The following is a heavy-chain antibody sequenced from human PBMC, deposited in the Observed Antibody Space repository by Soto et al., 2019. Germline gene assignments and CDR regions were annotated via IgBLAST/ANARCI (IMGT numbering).Heavy chain of an antibody. CDR1: GGSISSSNW. J-gene: IGHJ4*02. V-gene: IGHV4-4*02. CDR3: AIHDYGDYEWGKSDY. Sequence: QVQLQESGPGLVKPSGTLSLTCAVSGGSISSSNWWSWVRQPPGKGLEWIGEIYHSGSTNCNPSLKSRVTISVDKSKNQFSLKLSSVTAADTAVYYCAIHDYGDYEWGKSDYWGQGTLVTVSS. CDR2: IYHSGST. D-gene: IGHD4-17*01.